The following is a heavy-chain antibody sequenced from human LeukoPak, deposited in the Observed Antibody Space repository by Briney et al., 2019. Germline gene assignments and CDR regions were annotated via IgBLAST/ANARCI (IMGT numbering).Heavy chain of an antibody. J-gene: IGHJ4*02. CDR1: GFTFSSYS. V-gene: IGHV3-48*01. Sequence: GGSLRLSCAASGFTFSSYSMNWVRQAPGKGLEWVSYISSSSRTIYYADSVKGRFTISRDNAKNSLYLQMNSLRGEDTAVYYCARKLAGVRPLDYWGQGTLVSVSS. CDR3: ARKLAGVRPLDY. CDR2: ISSSSRTI. D-gene: IGHD6-19*01.